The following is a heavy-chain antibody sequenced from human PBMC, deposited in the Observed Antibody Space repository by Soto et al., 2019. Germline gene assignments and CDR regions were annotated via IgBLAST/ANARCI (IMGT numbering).Heavy chain of an antibody. CDR2: ISANGQGI. D-gene: IGHD1-7*01. CDR1: GFTFSTYA. CDR3: AKDRNYPRDQFHY. Sequence: GGSLRLSCAASGFTFSTYALSWVRQAPGKGLEWVSAISANGQGIYYADSVRGRFTISRDNSKNTIFLHMDSLRAEDTAVYSCAKDRNYPRDQFHYWGQGTLVTVSS. J-gene: IGHJ4*02. V-gene: IGHV3-23*01.